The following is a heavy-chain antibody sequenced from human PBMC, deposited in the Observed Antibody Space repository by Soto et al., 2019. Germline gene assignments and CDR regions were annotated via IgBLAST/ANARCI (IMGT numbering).Heavy chain of an antibody. V-gene: IGHV3-23*01. CDR2: ITPSSAST. CDR3: AKDRKRMDV. J-gene: IGHJ6*02. CDR1: GFTFSSYS. Sequence: GGSLRLSCAASGFTFSSYSMNWVRQAPGKGLEWVSVITPSSASTFYADSVKGRFTISRDNSKNMLYLQMNSLRAEDTAVYYCAKDRKRMDVWGQGTTVTVSS.